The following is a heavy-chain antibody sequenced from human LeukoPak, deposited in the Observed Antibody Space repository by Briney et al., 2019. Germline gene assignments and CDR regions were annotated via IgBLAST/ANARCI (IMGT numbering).Heavy chain of an antibody. J-gene: IGHJ5*02. CDR2: IYTSGGT. CDR3: ARFNYVGWFDP. V-gene: IGHV4-4*07. CDR1: GGSISSYY. D-gene: IGHD4-11*01. Sequence: SETLSLTCPVSGGSISSYYWSWIRQPAGRGLEWIGRIYTSGGTNYNPSVKSRVTMSVDTSKNQFSLKLSSVTAADTAVYYCARFNYVGWFDPWGQGTLVTVSS.